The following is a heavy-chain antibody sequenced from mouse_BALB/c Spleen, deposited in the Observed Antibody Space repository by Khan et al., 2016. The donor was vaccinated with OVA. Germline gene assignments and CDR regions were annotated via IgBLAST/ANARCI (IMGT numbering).Heavy chain of an antibody. Sequence: QLEESGPDLVKPSQSLSLTCTVTGYSITSGYSWPWIRQFPGNKLEWMGYIHYSGRTNYNPSLKSRISITRDTSKNQFFLQLNSVTTEDTATYYCARSGTTVVAYWYFDVWGAGTTVTVSS. J-gene: IGHJ1*01. CDR1: GYSITSGYS. CDR2: IHYSGRT. V-gene: IGHV3-1*02. D-gene: IGHD1-1*01. CDR3: ARSGTTVVAYWYFDV.